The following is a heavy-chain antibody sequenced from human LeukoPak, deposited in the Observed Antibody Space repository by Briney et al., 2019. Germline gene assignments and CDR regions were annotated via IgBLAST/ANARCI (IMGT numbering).Heavy chain of an antibody. CDR3: ARESQLVKTLVGATTDFGGFDP. J-gene: IGHJ5*02. Sequence: PGGSLRLSCAASGFTFSSYSMNWVRQAPGKGLEWVSSISSSSSYIYYADSVKGRFTIPRDNAKNSLYLQMNSLRAEDTAVYYCARESQLVKTLVGATTDFGGFDPWGQGTLVTVSS. CDR1: GFTFSSYS. V-gene: IGHV3-21*01. CDR2: ISSSSSYI. D-gene: IGHD1-26*01.